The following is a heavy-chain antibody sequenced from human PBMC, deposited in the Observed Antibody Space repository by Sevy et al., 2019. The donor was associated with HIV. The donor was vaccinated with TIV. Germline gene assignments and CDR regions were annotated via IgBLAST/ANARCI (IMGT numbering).Heavy chain of an antibody. CDR3: ATGGYYKYNWLGS. J-gene: IGHJ5*01. CDR2: IKQDGSEK. D-gene: IGHD3-9*01. Sequence: GGSLRLSCAASGFTFSSNWMNWVRQAPGKGLEWVANIKQDGSEKYYVDSVEGRFTISRDNAKNSLYLELNSLRAEDTAVYYCATGGYYKYNWLGSWGQGTLVTVSS. CDR1: GFTFSSNW. V-gene: IGHV3-7*01.